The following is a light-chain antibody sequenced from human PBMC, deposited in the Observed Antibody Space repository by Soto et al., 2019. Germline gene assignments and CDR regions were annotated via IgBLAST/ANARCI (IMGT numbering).Light chain of an antibody. CDR2: DVS. V-gene: IGLV2-14*01. CDR3: SSYASTSTLVV. J-gene: IGLJ2*01. CDR1: SSDVGTYNY. Sequence: QSALTQPASVSASPGQSITISCTGTSSDVGTYNYVSWYQQHPGKAPKLIIYDVSTRPSGLSNRFSGSKSGNTASLTISGLQADDEADYFCSSYASTSTLVVFGGGTKLTVL.